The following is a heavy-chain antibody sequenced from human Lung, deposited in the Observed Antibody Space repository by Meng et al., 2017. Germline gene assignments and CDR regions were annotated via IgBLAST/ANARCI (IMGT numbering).Heavy chain of an antibody. Sequence: QGQLVQYGAEVKKPGASVKGSCDASGYTLSSDGFSWVRQAPGQGLEWLGWINTYNGKTDYAQKFQGRITMTTDTFTSTAYMELRNLRSDDTAVYYCATRGNPYLNCWGQGTLVTVSP. CDR1: GYTLSSDG. J-gene: IGHJ4*02. CDR3: ATRGNPYLNC. CDR2: INTYNGKT. V-gene: IGHV1-18*01.